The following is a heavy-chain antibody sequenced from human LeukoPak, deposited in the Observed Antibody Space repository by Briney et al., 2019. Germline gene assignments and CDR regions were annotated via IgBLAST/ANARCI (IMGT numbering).Heavy chain of an antibody. CDR3: ARDSTGRSYGEIDY. V-gene: IGHV1-18*04. CDR1: GYTFTSYG. Sequence: ASVKVACKASGYTFTSYGISWVRPAPGQGLAGIGWISAYNGNTHYAQKLQGRVTMTTDKSTSTAYMELRSLRSDDTAVYYCARDSTGRSYGEIDYWGQGTLVTVSS. CDR2: ISAYNGNT. D-gene: IGHD5-18*01. J-gene: IGHJ4*02.